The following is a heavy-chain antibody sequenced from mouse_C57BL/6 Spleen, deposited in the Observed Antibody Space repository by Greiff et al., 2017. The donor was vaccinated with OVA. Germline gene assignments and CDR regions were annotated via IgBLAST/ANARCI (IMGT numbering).Heavy chain of an antibody. D-gene: IGHD2-4*01. V-gene: IGHV1-47*01. CDR1: GYTFTTYP. J-gene: IGHJ3*01. Sequence: QVQLKESGAELVKPGASVKMSCKASGYTFTTYPIEWMKQNHGKSLEWIGNFHPYNDDTKYNEKFKGKATLTVEKSSSTVYLELSRLTSDDSAVYYCARIRDYDEGFAYWGQGTLVTVSA. CDR3: ARIRDYDEGFAY. CDR2: FHPYNDDT.